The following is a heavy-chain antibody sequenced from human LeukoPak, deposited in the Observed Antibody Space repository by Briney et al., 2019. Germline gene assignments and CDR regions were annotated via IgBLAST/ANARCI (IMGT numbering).Heavy chain of an antibody. J-gene: IGHJ1*01. D-gene: IGHD2-8*01. CDR2: IYSGAST. CDR1: GFPVNSNY. V-gene: IGHV3-53*01. Sequence: PGGSLRLSCAASGFPVNSNYMSGVRQAPGKGLEWVSVIYSGASTYYADSVKGRFTISRDNSKNTLYLQMNSLRAEDTAVYYCASMYFSQYLQHWGQGTLVTVSS. CDR3: ASMYFSQYLQH.